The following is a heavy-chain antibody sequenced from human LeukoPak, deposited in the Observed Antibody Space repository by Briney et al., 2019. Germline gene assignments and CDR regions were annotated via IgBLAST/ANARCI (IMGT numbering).Heavy chain of an antibody. CDR3: ARGGPIDPFDY. Sequence: SETLSLTCTVSGGSIRSYHWSWIRQPPGKGLEWIGYIYYGGSTNYNPSLKSRVTISADTSKNQFSLKLSSVTAADTAVYYCARGGPIDPFDYWGQGTLVTVSS. CDR1: GGSIRSYH. CDR2: IYYGGST. D-gene: IGHD2-15*01. V-gene: IGHV4-59*01. J-gene: IGHJ4*02.